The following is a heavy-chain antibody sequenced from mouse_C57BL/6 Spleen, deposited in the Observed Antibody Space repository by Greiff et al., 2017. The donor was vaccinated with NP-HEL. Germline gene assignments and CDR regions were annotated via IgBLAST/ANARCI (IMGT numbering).Heavy chain of an antibody. CDR2: INPSNGGT. CDR1: GYTFTSYW. Sequence: QVQLQQPGTELVKPGASVKLSCKASGYTFTSYWMHWVKQRPGQGLEWIGNINPSNGGTNYNEKFKSKATLTVDKSSSTAYMQLSSLTSEDSAVDYCARGEYDVRILAYWGQGTLVTVSA. CDR3: ARGEYDVRILAY. J-gene: IGHJ3*01. D-gene: IGHD2-14*01. V-gene: IGHV1-53*01.